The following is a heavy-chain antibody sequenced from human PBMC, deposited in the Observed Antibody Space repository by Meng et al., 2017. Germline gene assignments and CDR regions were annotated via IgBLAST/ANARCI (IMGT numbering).Heavy chain of an antibody. V-gene: IGHV2-5*02. CDR3: AHRQGTTEGFDY. CDR2: IYCDDDP. J-gene: IGHJ4*02. Sequence: QLTQKVVGLSRLKPTQTLTWAGTVSAFSLSTSGVGGGWIRQPPGRALERLALIYCDDDPRYSPSLKSRLTITKDTSKIQVVLTITNMNAVDTATYYCAHRQGTTEGFDYWGQGTLVTVSS. D-gene: IGHD4-17*01. CDR1: AFSLSTSGVG.